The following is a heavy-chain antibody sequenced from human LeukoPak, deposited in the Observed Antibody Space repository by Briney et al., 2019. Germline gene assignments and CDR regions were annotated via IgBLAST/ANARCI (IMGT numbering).Heavy chain of an antibody. J-gene: IGHJ5*02. D-gene: IGHD5-18*01. CDR2: INPSGGST. CDR1: GYTFTSYY. Sequence: ASVKVSCTASGYTFTSYYMHWVRQAPGQGLEWMGIINPSGGSTSYAQKFQGRVTMTRDMSTSTVYMELSSLRSEDTAVYYCARALPHRRLMDTTMEQHWFDPWGQGTLVTVSS. V-gene: IGHV1-46*01. CDR3: ARALPHRRLMDTTMEQHWFDP.